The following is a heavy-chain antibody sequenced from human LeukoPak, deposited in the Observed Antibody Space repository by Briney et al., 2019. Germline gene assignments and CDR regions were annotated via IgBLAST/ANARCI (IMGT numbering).Heavy chain of an antibody. V-gene: IGHV4-61*08. CDR2: IYYSGST. Sequence: SETLSLACTVSGASVSSGGYYWSWLRQPPGKGLEWIGYIYYSGSTNYNPSLKSRVTISVDTSKNQFSLKVSSVTAADTAVYYCARRGGSGRSFDYWGQGTLVTVSS. D-gene: IGHD3-10*01. CDR3: ARRGGSGRSFDY. J-gene: IGHJ4*02. CDR1: GASVSSGGYY.